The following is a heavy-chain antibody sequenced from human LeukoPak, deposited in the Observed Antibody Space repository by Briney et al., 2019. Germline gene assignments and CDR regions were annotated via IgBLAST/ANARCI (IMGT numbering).Heavy chain of an antibody. CDR3: AREIVVVPAPLDY. V-gene: IGHV1-18*01. CDR2: ISPYNGRT. CDR1: GYNFMRYA. Sequence: GASVKVSCKASGYNFMRYAITWVRQAPGQGLEWMGWISPYNGRTNNAQKFQGRVNMTTDTATSTAYMEVSRLRSDDTAVYYCAREIVVVPAPLDYWGQGTLVTVSS. D-gene: IGHD2-2*01. J-gene: IGHJ4*02.